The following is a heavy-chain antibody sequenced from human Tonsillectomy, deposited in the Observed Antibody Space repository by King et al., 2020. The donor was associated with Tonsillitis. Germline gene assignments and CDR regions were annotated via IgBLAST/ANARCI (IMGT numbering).Heavy chain of an antibody. V-gene: IGHV3-48*04. Sequence: QLVQSGGGLVQPGGSLRLSCAASGFTFSSYSMNWVLQAPGKGLEWVSYISSSSSTIYYADSVKGRFTISRDNAKNSLYLQMNSLRAEDTAVYYCARDQAPYDYWGQGTLVTVSS. CDR1: GFTFSSYS. CDR3: ARDQAPYDY. CDR2: ISSSSSTI. J-gene: IGHJ4*02.